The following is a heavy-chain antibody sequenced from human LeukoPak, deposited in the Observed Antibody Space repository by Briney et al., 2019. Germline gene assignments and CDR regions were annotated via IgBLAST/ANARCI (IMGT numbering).Heavy chain of an antibody. CDR3: TTVTYSSSSKVDY. J-gene: IGHJ4*02. CDR1: GFTFSNAW. CDR2: IKSKTDGGTT. D-gene: IGHD6-6*01. Sequence: PGGSLRLSCAASGFTFSNAWMSWVRQAPGKGLEWVGRIKSKTDGGTTDYAAPVKGRFTISRDDSKSTLYLQMNSLKTEDTAVYYCTTVTYSSSSKVDYWGQGTLVTVSS. V-gene: IGHV3-15*01.